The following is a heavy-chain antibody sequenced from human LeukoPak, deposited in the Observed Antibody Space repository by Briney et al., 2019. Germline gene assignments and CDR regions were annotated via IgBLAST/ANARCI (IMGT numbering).Heavy chain of an antibody. CDR1: GGSISSYY. Sequence: SETLSLTCTVSGGSISSYYWSWIRQPPGKGLEWIGYIYYSGSTNYDPSLKSRVTISVDTSKNQFSLKLSSVTAADTAVYYCARMGKYCSSTSCYKGKDFDYWGQGTLVTVSS. CDR2: IYYSGST. V-gene: IGHV4-59*01. J-gene: IGHJ4*02. D-gene: IGHD2-2*02. CDR3: ARMGKYCSSTSCYKGKDFDY.